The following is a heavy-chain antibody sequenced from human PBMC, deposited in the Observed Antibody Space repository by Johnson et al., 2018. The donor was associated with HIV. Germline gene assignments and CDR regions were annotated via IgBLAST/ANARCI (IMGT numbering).Heavy chain of an antibody. CDR2: ISYDGSNK. D-gene: IGHD3-9*01. CDR3: ARDPPGVDDIHAFDI. V-gene: IGHV3-30*04. J-gene: IGHJ3*02. CDR1: GFTFRSYA. Sequence: VQLVESGGGVVQPGGSLRLSCAASGFTFRSYAMHWVRQAPGKGLEWVAVISYDGSNKYYADSVKGRFTISRDNSKNTLYLQMNSLRPEDTAVYYCARDPPGVDDIHAFDIWGQGTMVTVSS.